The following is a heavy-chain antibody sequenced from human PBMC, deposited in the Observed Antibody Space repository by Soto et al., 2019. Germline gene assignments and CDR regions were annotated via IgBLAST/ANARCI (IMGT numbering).Heavy chain of an antibody. CDR3: ARVGGYCSGGSCYPNWYFDL. V-gene: IGHV3-74*01. D-gene: IGHD2-15*01. Sequence: EVQLVESGGGLVQPGGSLRLSCAASGFTFSSYWMHWVRQAPGKGLVWVSRINSDGSSTSYADSVKGRFTISRDNAKKTLYLEMNRLRGEDTGVYYCARVGGYCSGGSCYPNWYFDLWGRGTLVTVSS. CDR2: INSDGSST. J-gene: IGHJ2*01. CDR1: GFTFSSYW.